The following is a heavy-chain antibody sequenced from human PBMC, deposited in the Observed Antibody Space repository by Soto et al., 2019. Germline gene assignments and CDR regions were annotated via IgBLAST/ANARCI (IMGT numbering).Heavy chain of an antibody. CDR1: GFSFSSYG. J-gene: IGHJ4*02. D-gene: IGHD1-1*01. CDR2: VDADGSGT. CDR3: AGASGWKFDY. V-gene: IGHV3-74*01. Sequence: GALRLSCAASGFSFSSYGMHWVRQAPGTGLVWVSRVDADGSGTTYAGSVKGRFSISRDNAKNTVSLQMNNLRAEDTAVYYCAGASGWKFDYWGLGVLVTVSS.